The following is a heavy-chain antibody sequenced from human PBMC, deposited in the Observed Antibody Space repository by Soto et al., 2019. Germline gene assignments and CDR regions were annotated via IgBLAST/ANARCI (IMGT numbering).Heavy chain of an antibody. V-gene: IGHV3-15*01. D-gene: IGHD4-17*01. CDR3: TTFVMTTVRVDP. Sequence: EVQLVESGGGLVKPGGSLRLSCAASGFTFSNAWMSWVRQAPGKGLEWVGRIKSKTDGGTTDYAAPMKGRFTISRDDSKNTLYLQMNSLKTEDTAVYYCTTFVMTTVRVDPWGQGTLVTVSS. CDR2: IKSKTDGGTT. J-gene: IGHJ5*02. CDR1: GFTFSNAW.